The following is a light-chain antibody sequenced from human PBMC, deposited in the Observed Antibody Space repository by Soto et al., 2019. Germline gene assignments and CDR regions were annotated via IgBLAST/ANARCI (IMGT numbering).Light chain of an antibody. Sequence: QAVVTQSPSASASLGASVKLTCTLSSGHSSYAIAWHQQQPEKGPRYLMKLNSDGSHSKGDGIPDRFSGSSSGAERYLTISSLQSEDEADYYCQTWGTGFSVVFGGGTKLTVL. CDR1: SGHSSYA. J-gene: IGLJ2*01. CDR2: LNSDGSH. V-gene: IGLV4-69*01. CDR3: QTWGTGFSVV.